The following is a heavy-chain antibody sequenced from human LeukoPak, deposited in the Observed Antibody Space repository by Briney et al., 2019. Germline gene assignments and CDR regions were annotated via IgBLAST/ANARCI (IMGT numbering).Heavy chain of an antibody. CDR1: GFTFSSYT. D-gene: IGHD6-19*01. V-gene: IGHV3-21*01. CDR3: ARARMVGGWSSSSY. CDR2: ISSRSTYI. Sequence: PGGSLRLSCAASGFTFSSYTMMWVRQAPGKGLEWVSSISSRSTYIYYADSVRGRSTISRDDAKNSLYLQMNNLRAEDTAVYYCARARMVGGWSSSSYWGQGTLVTVSS. J-gene: IGHJ4*02.